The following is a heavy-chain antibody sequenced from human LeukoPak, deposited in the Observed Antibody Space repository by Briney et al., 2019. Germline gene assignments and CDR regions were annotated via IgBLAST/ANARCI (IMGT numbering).Heavy chain of an antibody. CDR2: ISAYSGNT. D-gene: IGHD3-9*01. CDR1: GYTFSRYG. CDR3: ARGRYYDILTGYLYYFDY. V-gene: IGHV1-18*01. Sequence: ASVKVSCRASGYTFSRYGFSWVRQAPGQGLEWLGWISAYSGNTNYGEKFQGRITMTTETSTSTAYMELSSLRSEDTAVYYCARGRYYDILTGYLYYFDYWGQGTLDTVSS. J-gene: IGHJ4*02.